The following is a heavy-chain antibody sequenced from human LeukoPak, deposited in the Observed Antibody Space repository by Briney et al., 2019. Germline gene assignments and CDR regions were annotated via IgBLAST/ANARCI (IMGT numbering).Heavy chain of an antibody. V-gene: IGHV3-7*01. CDR3: AKKWAIDV. Sequence: GGSLRLSCAASGFMFSSYWMSWVRQAPGKGLEWVANIKQDRSEKYYVDSVKGRFTVSRDNARNSLYLQMNSLSPEDTAVYYCAKKWAIDVWGKGTTVTISS. CDR1: GFMFSSYW. J-gene: IGHJ6*04. D-gene: IGHD1-26*01. CDR2: IKQDRSEK.